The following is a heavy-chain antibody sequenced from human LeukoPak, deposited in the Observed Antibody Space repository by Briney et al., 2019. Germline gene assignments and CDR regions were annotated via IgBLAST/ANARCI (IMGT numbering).Heavy chain of an antibody. J-gene: IGHJ6*02. D-gene: IGHD3-22*01. CDR3: ASPYYYDSSGYSTRGYYYYYGMDV. CDR1: GGTFSSYA. CDR2: IIPILGIA. Sequence: SVKVSCKASGGTFSSYAISWVRQAPGQGLEWKGRIIPILGIANYAQKFQGRVTITADKSTSTAYMELSSLRSEDTAVYYCASPYYYDSSGYSTRGYYYYYGMDVWGQGTTVTVSS. V-gene: IGHV1-69*04.